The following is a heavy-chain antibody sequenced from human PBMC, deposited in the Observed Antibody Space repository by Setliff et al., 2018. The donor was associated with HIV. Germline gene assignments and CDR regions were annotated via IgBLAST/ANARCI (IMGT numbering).Heavy chain of an antibody. CDR1: GGSFSGYY. V-gene: IGHV4-34*01. CDR3: ARGRGFLAGSPAFDI. J-gene: IGHJ3*02. D-gene: IGHD3-10*01. CDR2: INHSGST. Sequence: SETLSLTCAVYGGSFSGYYWSWIRQPPGKGLEWIGEINHSGSTNYNPSLKSRVTISVDTSKNQFSLKLSSVTAADTAVYYCARGRGFLAGSPAFDIWGQGTMVTVSS.